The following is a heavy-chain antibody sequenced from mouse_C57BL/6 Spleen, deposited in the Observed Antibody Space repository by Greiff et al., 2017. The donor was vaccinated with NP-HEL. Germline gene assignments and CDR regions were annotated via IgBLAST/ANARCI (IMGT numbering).Heavy chain of an antibody. J-gene: IGHJ4*01. CDR1: GYTFTSYW. CDR3: ASSYYAMDY. Sequence: QVQLQQSGAELVMPGASVKLSCKASGYTFTSYWMHWVKQRPGQGLEWIGEIDPSDSYTNYNQKFKGKSTLTVGKSSSTAYMQLSSLTSEDSAVYYCASSYYAMDYWGQGTSVTVSS. V-gene: IGHV1-69*01. CDR2: IDPSDSYT.